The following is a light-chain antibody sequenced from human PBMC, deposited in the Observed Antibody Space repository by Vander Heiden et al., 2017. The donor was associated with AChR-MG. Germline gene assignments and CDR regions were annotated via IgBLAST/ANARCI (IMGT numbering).Light chain of an antibody. Sequence: EIVLTQSSATLSVSPGERATLSCRASQSVSSNLAWYQQKPGQAPRLLIYGASTRATGIPARFSGSGSGTEFTLTISSRQSEDFAVYYCQQYNNWPPITFGQGTRLEIK. J-gene: IGKJ5*01. CDR2: GAS. CDR1: QSVSSN. V-gene: IGKV3-15*01. CDR3: QQYNNWPPIT.